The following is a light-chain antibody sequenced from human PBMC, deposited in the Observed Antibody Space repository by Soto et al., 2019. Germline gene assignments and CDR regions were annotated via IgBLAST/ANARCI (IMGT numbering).Light chain of an antibody. CDR2: SDT. J-gene: IGLJ3*02. V-gene: IGLV1-44*01. Sequence: QSVLTQPPSASGTPGQRVTISCSGGTSNIGSNSVHWYQQLPGTAPQLLIHSDTQRPSGVPDRFSGSKSGTSASLAISGLQSEDEANSFCSAWEDSLNGPVFGGGTKLTVL. CDR1: TSNIGSNS. CDR3: SAWEDSLNGPV.